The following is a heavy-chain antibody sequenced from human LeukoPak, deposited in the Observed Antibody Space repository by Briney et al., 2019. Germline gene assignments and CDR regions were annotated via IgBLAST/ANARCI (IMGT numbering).Heavy chain of an antibody. J-gene: IGHJ4*02. CDR1: GFTLSHYG. CDR2: IRSAVETT. CDR3: AKHFCTGLDCSLFDS. D-gene: IGHD3/OR15-3a*01. V-gene: IGHV3-23*01. Sequence: GGSLRLSCAASGFTLSHYGVNWVRQAPGKGLEWISGIRSAVETTHYADSVKGRFIISRDNSKNALSLQLNSLRPEDTALYYCAKHFCTGLDCSLFDSWGQGTLVTVSS.